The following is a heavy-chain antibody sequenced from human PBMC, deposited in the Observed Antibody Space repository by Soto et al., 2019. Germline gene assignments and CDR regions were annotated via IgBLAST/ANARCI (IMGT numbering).Heavy chain of an antibody. D-gene: IGHD4-4*01. CDR3: AGVPLYSKVPSGTFFFDS. V-gene: IGHV4-30-4*01. J-gene: IGHJ4*02. CDR2: VYNTGNA. CDR1: GDSISNEDYY. Sequence: TLSLTCTVSGDSISNEDYYWSWVRQPPGKGLEWIGYVYNTGNAHYKPSLKSRLIISVDTSKNQFSLKLRSATAADTAVYYCAGVPLYSKVPSGTFFFDSWGQGTLVTVSS.